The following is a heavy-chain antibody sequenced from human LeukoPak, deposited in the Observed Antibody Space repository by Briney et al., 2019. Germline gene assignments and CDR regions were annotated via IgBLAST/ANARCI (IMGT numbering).Heavy chain of an antibody. Sequence: SETLSLTCTVSGGSVSRGSYYWSWTRQPPGKGLEWIGYIHHSGTTNYSPSLKSRVTISVDMSKNQFFLNLTSVSAADTAVYYCARGRLGATYWGQGTLVTVSS. V-gene: IGHV4-61*01. CDR2: IHHSGTT. D-gene: IGHD1-26*01. J-gene: IGHJ4*02. CDR1: GGSVSRGSYY. CDR3: ARGRLGATY.